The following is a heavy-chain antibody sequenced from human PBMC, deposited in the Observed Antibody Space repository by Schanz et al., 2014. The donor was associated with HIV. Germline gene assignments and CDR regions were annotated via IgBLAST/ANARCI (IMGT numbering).Heavy chain of an antibody. CDR1: GFTFSSYG. Sequence: QVQLVESGGGVVQPGRSLRLSCAASGFTFSSYGMHWVRQAPGKGLECATQKQSKEKNKYYADSVKGRFTTSRDNSKNTLYLQMNSLRAEDTAVYYCARDVSHDSSGHYSDYYYGMDVWGQGTTVTVSS. CDR2: KQSKEKNK. J-gene: IGHJ6*02. CDR3: ARDVSHDSSGHYSDYYYGMDV. V-gene: IGHV3-30*03. D-gene: IGHD3-22*01.